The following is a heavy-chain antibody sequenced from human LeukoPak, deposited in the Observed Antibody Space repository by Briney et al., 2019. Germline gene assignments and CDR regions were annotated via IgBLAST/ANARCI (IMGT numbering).Heavy chain of an antibody. J-gene: IGHJ4*02. CDR3: ASRRPDCSGGSCYSSPIDY. D-gene: IGHD2-15*01. CDR1: GFTFSSYS. Sequence: PGGSLRLSCAASGFTFSSYSMNWVRQAPGKGLEWVSSISSSSSYIYYAASVKGRFTISRDNAKNSLYLQMNSLRAEDTAVYYCASRRPDCSGGSCYSSPIDYWGQGTLVTVSS. V-gene: IGHV3-21*01. CDR2: ISSSSSYI.